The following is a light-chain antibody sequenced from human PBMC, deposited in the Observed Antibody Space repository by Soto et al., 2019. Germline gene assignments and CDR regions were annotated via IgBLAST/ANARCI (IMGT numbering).Light chain of an antibody. CDR2: DAS. J-gene: IGKJ5*01. CDR3: QQNNNWPPIT. Sequence: EIVLTQSPAALSLSPGERATLSFRASQSVSSYLAWYQQKPGQAPRLLIYDASNRATGIPARFSGSGSGTEFTLTISSLQSEDFAVYYCQQNNNWPPITFGQGTRLEIK. V-gene: IGKV3-11*01. CDR1: QSVSSY.